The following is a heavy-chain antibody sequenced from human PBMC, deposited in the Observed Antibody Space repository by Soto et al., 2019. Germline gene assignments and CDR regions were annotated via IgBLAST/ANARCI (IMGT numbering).Heavy chain of an antibody. J-gene: IGHJ4*02. CDR2: ISTTAYT. V-gene: IGHV3-11*01. CDR3: ARALRGSSPDY. Sequence: QVQLVESGGGLVKPGGSLRLSCAASGFTFGDYYMNWIRQAPGKGLEWVSYISTTAYTNYADSVKGRFTIARDNAKNSLYLQMNSLRAEDTAVYFCARALRGSSPDYWGQGTLVTVSS. D-gene: IGHD6-6*01. CDR1: GFTFGDYY.